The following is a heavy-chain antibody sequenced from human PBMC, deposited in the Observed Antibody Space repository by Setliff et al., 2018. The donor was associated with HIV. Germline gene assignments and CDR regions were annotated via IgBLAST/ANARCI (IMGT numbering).Heavy chain of an antibody. CDR1: GFTFDDYT. CDR2: ISWDGDMT. V-gene: IGHV3-43*01. J-gene: IGHJ3*02. CDR3: AREVCRHSGGYCYDSYAFDI. D-gene: IGHD3-22*01. Sequence: PGGSLRLSCAASGFTFDDYTMHWVRQAPGKGLEWVSLISWDGDMTYYADSVKGRFTISRDNSKNSLYLQMSSLRAEDTAIYYCAREVCRHSGGYCYDSYAFDIWGQGTLVTVSS.